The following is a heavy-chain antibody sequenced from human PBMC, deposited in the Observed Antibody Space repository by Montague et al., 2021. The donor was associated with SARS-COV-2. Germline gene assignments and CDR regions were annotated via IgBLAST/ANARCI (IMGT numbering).Heavy chain of an antibody. CDR1: GGSISSNY. V-gene: IGHV4-59*01. CDR2: IYYRGST. Sequence: SETLSLTCTVSGGSISSNYWSWIRQPPGKGLEWIGYIYYRGSTNYNPSLKSRITMSVDTSKNQFSLKVSSVIAADTAVYYCARERASNWFDAWGQGKPVTVSS. J-gene: IGHJ5*01. CDR3: ARERASNWFDA.